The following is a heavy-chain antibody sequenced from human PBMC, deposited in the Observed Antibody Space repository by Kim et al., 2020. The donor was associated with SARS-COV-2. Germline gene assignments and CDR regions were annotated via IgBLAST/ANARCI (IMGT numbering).Heavy chain of an antibody. CDR2: IYYSGST. V-gene: IGHV4-59*01. J-gene: IGHJ3*02. CDR3: ARGGGYSGYVNDAFDI. CDR1: GGSISSYY. Sequence: SETLSLTCTVSGGSISSYYWSWIRQPPGKGLEWIGYIYYSGSTNYNPSLKSRVTISVDTSKNQFSLKLSSVTAADTAVYYCARGGGYSGYVNDAFDIWGQGTMVTVSS. D-gene: IGHD5-12*01.